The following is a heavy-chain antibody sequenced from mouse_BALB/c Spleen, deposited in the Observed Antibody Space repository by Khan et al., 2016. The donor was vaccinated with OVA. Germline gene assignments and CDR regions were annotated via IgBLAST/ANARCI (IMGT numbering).Heavy chain of an antibody. D-gene: IGHD1-1*01. Sequence: EVKLLEPGPGLVKPSQSLSLTCTVTRYLIPTDYAWNWIRQFPGNKLEWMGYISYSGNTKYNPSLKSRISITRETSKNQFFLQLKSVTTEDTARYYCARVYGGDFDYWGQGTTLTVSS. CDR2: ISYSGNT. CDR3: ARVYGGDFDY. CDR1: RYLIPTDYA. J-gene: IGHJ2*01. V-gene: IGHV3-2*02.